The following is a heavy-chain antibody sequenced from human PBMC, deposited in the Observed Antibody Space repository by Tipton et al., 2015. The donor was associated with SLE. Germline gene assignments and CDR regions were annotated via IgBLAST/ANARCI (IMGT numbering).Heavy chain of an antibody. Sequence: TLSLTCAVYGGCFSGYYWSWIRQPPGKGLEWIGEINHSGYTNYNLSIKSRVPISVDPSKIQFSLNLSYVTAADTAVYYCARATDYSGGRCNSASYYYYGMDPWGQGTTVTVS. CDR3: ARATDYSGGRCNSASYYYYGMDP. CDR2: INHSGYT. J-gene: IGHJ6*02. V-gene: IGHV4-34*01. CDR1: GGCFSGYY. D-gene: IGHD2-15*01.